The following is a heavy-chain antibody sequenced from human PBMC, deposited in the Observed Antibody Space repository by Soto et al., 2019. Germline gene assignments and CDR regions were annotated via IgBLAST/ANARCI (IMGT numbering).Heavy chain of an antibody. CDR1: GGSISSGGYY. D-gene: IGHD3-22*01. CDR2: IYYSGST. V-gene: IGHV4-31*03. J-gene: IGHJ4*02. Sequence: PSETLSLTCTVSGGSISSGGYYWSWIRQHPGKGLEWIGYIYYSGSTYYNPSLKSRVTISVDTSKNQFSLKLGSVTAADTAVYYCARDSYDSSAYDYWGQGTLVTVSS. CDR3: ARDSYDSSAYDY.